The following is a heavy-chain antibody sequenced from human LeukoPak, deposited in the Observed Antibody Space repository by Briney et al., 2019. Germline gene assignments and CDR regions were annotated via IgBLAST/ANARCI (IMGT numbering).Heavy chain of an antibody. J-gene: IGHJ6*04. D-gene: IGHD2-2*01. CDR3: TRRRCSSTSCYGGYYGMDV. CDR2: IRSKANTYAT. CDR1: GFTFSGSA. Sequence: PGGSLGLSCAASGFTFSGSAMHWVRQASGKGLERVGRIRSKANTYATAYAASVKGRFTISRDDSKNTAYLQMNSLKTEDTAVYYCTRRRCSSTSCYGGYYGMDVWGKGTTVTVSS. V-gene: IGHV3-73*01.